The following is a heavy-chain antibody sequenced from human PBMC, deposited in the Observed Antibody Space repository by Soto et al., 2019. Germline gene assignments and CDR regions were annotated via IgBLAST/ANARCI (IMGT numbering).Heavy chain of an antibody. CDR3: ARVFLGITMIVVVITLGGFDY. D-gene: IGHD3-22*01. V-gene: IGHV4-61*01. CDR2: IYYSGST. Sequence: PSETLSLTCTFSCGSVSSGSYYWSWIRQPPGKGLEWIGYIYYSGSTNYNPSLKSRVTISVDTSKNQFSLKLSSVTAADTAVYYCARVFLGITMIVVVITLGGFDYWGQGTLVTVSS. J-gene: IGHJ4*02. CDR1: CGSVSSGSYY.